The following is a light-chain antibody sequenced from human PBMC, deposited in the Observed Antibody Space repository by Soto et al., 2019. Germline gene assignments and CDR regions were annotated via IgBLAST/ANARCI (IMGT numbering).Light chain of an antibody. CDR1: QSIRKC. J-gene: IGKJ1*01. CDR2: AAS. Sequence: IHMTQSPSSLSASVGDRVTITCRASQSIRKCLNWYQHKPGKAPMLLIYAASSLQGGVPSRFSGSGSGTDFTLTISSLQPEDFATYYCQQSYTSPWTVGQGTKVEIK. V-gene: IGKV1-39*01. CDR3: QQSYTSPWT.